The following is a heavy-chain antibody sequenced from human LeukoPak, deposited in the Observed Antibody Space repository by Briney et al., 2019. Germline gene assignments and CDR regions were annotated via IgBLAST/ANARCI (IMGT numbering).Heavy chain of an antibody. D-gene: IGHD2-15*01. V-gene: IGHV3-23*01. CDR1: GFTFSNYA. Sequence: GGSLRLSCAASGFTFSNYAMRRVRQAPGKGLEWVSGISGSGDSTYYADSVKGRFTTSRDNAKNSLYLQMSSLRVEDTAVYYCARLRMRADCSGAGCFYMDVWGKGTTVTVSS. J-gene: IGHJ6*03. CDR3: ARLRMRADCSGAGCFYMDV. CDR2: ISGSGDST.